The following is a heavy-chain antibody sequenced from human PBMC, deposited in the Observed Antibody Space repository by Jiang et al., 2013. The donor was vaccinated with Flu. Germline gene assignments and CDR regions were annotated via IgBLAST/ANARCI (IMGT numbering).Heavy chain of an antibody. CDR1: GFTFSSYA. V-gene: IGHV3-30-3*01. CDR3: ARGGHPLWFGDRGYFDY. CDR2: ISYDGSNK. Sequence: PGRSLRLSCAASGFTFSSYAMHWVRQAPGKGLEWVAVISYDGSNKYYADSVKGRFTISRDNSKNTLYLQMNSLRAEDTAVYYCARGGHPLWFGDRGYFDYWGQGTLVTVSS. J-gene: IGHJ4*02. D-gene: IGHD3-10*01.